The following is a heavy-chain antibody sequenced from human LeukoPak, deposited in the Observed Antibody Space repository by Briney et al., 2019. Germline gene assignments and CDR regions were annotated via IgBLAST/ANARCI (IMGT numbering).Heavy chain of an antibody. CDR3: ARANPELRFLEWLEYYYYYMDV. D-gene: IGHD3-3*01. V-gene: IGHV4-34*01. CDR2: INHSGST. CDR1: GGSFSGYY. J-gene: IGHJ6*03. Sequence: SETLSLTCAVYGGSFSGYYWSWIRQPPGKGLEWIGEINHSGSTNYNPSLKSRVTISVDTSKNQFSLKLSSVTAADTAVYYCARANPELRFLEWLEYYYYYMDVWGKGTTVTVSS.